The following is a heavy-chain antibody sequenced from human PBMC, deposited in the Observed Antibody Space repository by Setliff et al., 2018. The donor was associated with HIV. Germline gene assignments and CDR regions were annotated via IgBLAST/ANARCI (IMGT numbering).Heavy chain of an antibody. J-gene: IGHJ6*02. D-gene: IGHD3-22*01. CDR1: GFRFRGHA. V-gene: IGHV3-48*03. Sequence: PGGSLRLSCVSSGFRFRGHAMNWVRQAPGKGLAWVSYISGSGSAMYYADSVEGRFTISRDNAKNSLYLQMNSLRAEDTSVYHCARGHYFKDVWGQGTTVTVSS. CDR3: ARGHYFKDV. CDR2: ISGSGSAM.